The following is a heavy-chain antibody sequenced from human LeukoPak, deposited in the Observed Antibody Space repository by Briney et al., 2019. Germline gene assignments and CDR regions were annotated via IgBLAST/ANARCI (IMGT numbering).Heavy chain of an antibody. V-gene: IGHV1-46*01. CDR3: ATIGELHTVTLIN. CDR1: GYTFTSYY. J-gene: IGHJ4*02. Sequence: ASVKVSCKASGYTFTSYYMHWVRQAPGQGLEWMGIINPSGGSTSYAQKFQGRVTMTRDTSTSTVYMELSSLRSEDTAVYYCATIGELHTVTLINWGQGTLVTVSS. CDR2: INPSGGST. D-gene: IGHD4-17*01.